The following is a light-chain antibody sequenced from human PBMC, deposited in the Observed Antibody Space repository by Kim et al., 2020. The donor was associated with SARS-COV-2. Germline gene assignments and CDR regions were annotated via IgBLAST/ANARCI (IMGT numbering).Light chain of an antibody. J-gene: IGKJ4*01. Sequence: ATINNQYSQRVFHSSDIKNYLAWYHHKAGQPPKLLFYWASTRESVVPDLFSASGSGTDFTLTINSLQAEDVAVYYFQQYYRTPPTFGGWTKVDIK. CDR3: QQYYRTPPT. CDR2: WAS. CDR1: QRVFHSSDIKNY. V-gene: IGKV4-1*01.